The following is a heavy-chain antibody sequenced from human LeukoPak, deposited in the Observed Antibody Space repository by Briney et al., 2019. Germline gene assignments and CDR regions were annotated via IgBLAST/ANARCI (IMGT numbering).Heavy chain of an antibody. CDR1: GGSFSGYY. CDR3: AGSSSTSRDGLGY. D-gene: IGHD2-2*01. CDR2: INHSGST. Sequence: SETLSLTCAVYGGSFSGYYWSWIRQPPGKGLEWIGEINHSGSTNYNPSLKSRVTISVDTSKNQSSLKLSSVTAADTAVYYCAGSSSTSRDGLGYWGQGTLVTVSS. V-gene: IGHV4-34*01. J-gene: IGHJ4*02.